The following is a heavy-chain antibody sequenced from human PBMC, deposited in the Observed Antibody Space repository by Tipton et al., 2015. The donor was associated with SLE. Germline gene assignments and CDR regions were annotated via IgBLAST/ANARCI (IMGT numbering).Heavy chain of an antibody. D-gene: IGHD3-22*01. J-gene: IGHJ6*03. CDR1: GGSFSGYY. CDR2: INHSGST. CDR3: ARAPYYDSSGLPYYYYYMDV. V-gene: IGHV4-34*01. Sequence: TLSLTCAVYGGSFSGYYWSWVRPPPGKGLEWIGEINHSGSTNYNPPLKSRVTLSVDTSKNQFSLKLSSVTAADTAVYYCARAPYYDSSGLPYYYYYMDVWGKGTTVTVSS.